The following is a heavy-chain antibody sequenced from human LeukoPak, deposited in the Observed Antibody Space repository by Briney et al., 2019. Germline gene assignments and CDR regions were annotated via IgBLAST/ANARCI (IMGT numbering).Heavy chain of an antibody. Sequence: PSETLSLTCTVSGGSISSYYWSWIRQPPGKGLEWIGEINHSGSTNYNPSLKSRVTISVDTSKNQFSLKLSSVTAADTAVYYCAREKPFYDSSAYYYPIAFDYWGQGTLVTVSS. CDR2: INHSGST. CDR1: GGSISSYY. D-gene: IGHD3-22*01. V-gene: IGHV4-34*01. CDR3: AREKPFYDSSAYYYPIAFDY. J-gene: IGHJ4*02.